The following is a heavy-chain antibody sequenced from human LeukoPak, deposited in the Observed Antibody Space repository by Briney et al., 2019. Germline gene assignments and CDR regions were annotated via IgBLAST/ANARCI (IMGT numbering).Heavy chain of an antibody. CDR2: ISSSSSYI. CDR3: AKDRGGSSQLGDAFDV. Sequence: GGSLRLSCAASGFTFSSYSMNWVRQAPGKGLEWVSSISSSSSYIYYADSGKVRFTISRDNAKISLYLQMNSLRTDDTALYYCAKDRGGSSQLGDAFDVWGQGTMVSVSS. CDR1: GFTFSSYS. V-gene: IGHV3-21*04. D-gene: IGHD2-15*01. J-gene: IGHJ3*01.